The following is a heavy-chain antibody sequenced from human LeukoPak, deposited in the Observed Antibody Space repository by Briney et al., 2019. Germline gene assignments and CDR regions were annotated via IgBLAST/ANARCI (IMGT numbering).Heavy chain of an antibody. J-gene: IGHJ4*02. CDR1: GFTFISYW. V-gene: IGHV3-74*01. CDR2: INGYGSST. D-gene: IGHD6-6*01. CDR3: ARDAYSTSSLDY. Sequence: PGGSLRLSCAASGFTFISYWMHWVRQAPGKGLVWVSRINGYGSSTDFADSVKGRFTISRDNAKNSLYLQMNSLRAEDTAVYYCARDAYSTSSLDYWGRGTLVTVSS.